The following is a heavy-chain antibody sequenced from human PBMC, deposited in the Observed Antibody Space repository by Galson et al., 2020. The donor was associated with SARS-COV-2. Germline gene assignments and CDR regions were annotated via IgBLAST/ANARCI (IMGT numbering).Heavy chain of an antibody. CDR3: ARDLGGTISY. Sequence: TGGSLRLSCAASGFTFRSYAMHWVRQAPGKGLEWVAVISYDGSNKYYADSVKGRFTISRDNSKNTLYLQMNSLRAEDTAVYYCARDLGGTISYWGQGTLVTVSS. D-gene: IGHD1-7*01. V-gene: IGHV3-30-3*01. CDR2: ISYDGSNK. CDR1: GFTFRSYA. J-gene: IGHJ4*02.